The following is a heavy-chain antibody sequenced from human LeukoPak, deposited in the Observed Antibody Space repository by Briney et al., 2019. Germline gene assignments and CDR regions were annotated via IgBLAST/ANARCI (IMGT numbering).Heavy chain of an antibody. Sequence: GGSLRLSCAASGFTFSSYTMSWVRQTPGKGLEWVSTITTSDGNTYYADSVKGRFTVSRDNSKNTLFLQMNSLRAEDTAVYYCAKDGGLWVSAHWGDSWGRGTLVTVSS. CDR3: AKDGGLWVSAHWGDS. V-gene: IGHV3-23*01. D-gene: IGHD7-27*01. CDR2: ITTSDGNT. J-gene: IGHJ4*02. CDR1: GFTFSSYT.